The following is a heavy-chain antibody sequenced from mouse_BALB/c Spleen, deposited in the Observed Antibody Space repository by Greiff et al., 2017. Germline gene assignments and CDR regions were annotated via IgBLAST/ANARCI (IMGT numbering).Heavy chain of an antibody. J-gene: IGHJ4*01. CDR3: ARSYYYGSSHYYAMDY. V-gene: IGHV1-87*01. Sequence: VKLMESGAELARPGASVKLSCKASGYTFTSYWMQWVKQRPGQGLEWIGAIYPGDGDTRYTQKFKGKATLTADKSSSTAYMQLSSLASEDSAVYYCARSYYYGSSHYYAMDYWGQGTSVTVSS. D-gene: IGHD1-1*01. CDR1: GYTFTSYW. CDR2: IYPGDGDT.